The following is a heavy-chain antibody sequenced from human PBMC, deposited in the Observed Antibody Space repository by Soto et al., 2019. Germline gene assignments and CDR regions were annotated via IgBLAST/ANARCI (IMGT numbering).Heavy chain of an antibody. Sequence: SVKVSCKASGGTFSSYTISWVRQAPGQGLEWMGRIIPILGIANYAQKFQGRVTITADKSTSTAYMELSSLRSEDTAVYYCANKNYYGSGPRGRNQGQGAFDIWGQGTMVTVSS. CDR1: GGTFSSYT. CDR2: IIPILGIA. V-gene: IGHV1-69*02. CDR3: ANKNYYGSGPRGRNQGQGAFDI. J-gene: IGHJ3*02. D-gene: IGHD3-10*01.